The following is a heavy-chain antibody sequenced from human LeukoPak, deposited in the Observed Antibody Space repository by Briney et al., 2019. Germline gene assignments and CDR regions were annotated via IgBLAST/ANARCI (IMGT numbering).Heavy chain of an antibody. CDR3: ARDPGHSGSQN. V-gene: IGHV1-69*01. J-gene: IGHJ4*02. CDR1: GGSFSSSG. Sequence: SVKVSCKASGGSFSSSGISWVRQAPGQGLEWMGGIAPIFGTANYAQKFQGRVTVTADESTSTAYMELSSLRSEDTAVYYCARDPGHSGSQNWGQGTLVTVSS. D-gene: IGHD1-26*01. CDR2: IAPIFGTA.